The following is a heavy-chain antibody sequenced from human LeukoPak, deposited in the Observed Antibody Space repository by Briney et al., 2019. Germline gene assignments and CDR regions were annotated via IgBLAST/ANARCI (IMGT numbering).Heavy chain of an antibody. D-gene: IGHD3-3*01. J-gene: IGHJ4*02. CDR1: GFTFSSYG. Sequence: GGSLRLSCAASGFTFSSYGMHWVRQAPGKGLEWVAVISYDGSNKYYADSVKGRFTISRDNSKNTLYLQMNSLRAEDTAVYYCAKETGSGGPFDYWGQGTLVTVSS. CDR2: ISYDGSNK. V-gene: IGHV3-30*18. CDR3: AKETGSGGPFDY.